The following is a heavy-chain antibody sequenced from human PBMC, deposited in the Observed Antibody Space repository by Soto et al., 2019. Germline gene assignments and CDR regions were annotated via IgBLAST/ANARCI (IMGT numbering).Heavy chain of an antibody. CDR1: GFTFSSYA. V-gene: IGHV3-23*01. CDR3: AKEASSGLLWFGESPDYFDY. Sequence: GALRLSCAASGFTFSSYAMSWVRQAPGKGLEWVSAISGSGGSTYYADSVKGRFTISRDNSKNTLYLQMNSLRAEDTAVYYCAKEASSGLLWFGESPDYFDYWGQGTLVTVSS. CDR2: ISGSGGST. D-gene: IGHD3-10*01. J-gene: IGHJ4*02.